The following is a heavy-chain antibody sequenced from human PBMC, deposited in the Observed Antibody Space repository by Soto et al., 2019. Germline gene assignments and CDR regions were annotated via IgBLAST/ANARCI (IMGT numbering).Heavy chain of an antibody. Sequence: TSETLSLTCTVSGGSISSGGYYWSWIRQHPGKGLEWIGYIYYSGSTYYNPSLKSRVTISVDTSKNQFSLKLSSVTAADTAVYYCAREASSSWPTYFDYWGQGTLVTVSS. CDR1: GGSISSGGYY. D-gene: IGHD6-13*01. V-gene: IGHV4-31*03. J-gene: IGHJ4*02. CDR2: IYYSGST. CDR3: AREASSSWPTYFDY.